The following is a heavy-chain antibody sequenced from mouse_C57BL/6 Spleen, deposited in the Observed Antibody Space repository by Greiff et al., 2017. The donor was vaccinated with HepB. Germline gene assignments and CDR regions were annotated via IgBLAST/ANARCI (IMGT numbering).Heavy chain of an antibody. J-gene: IGHJ2*01. CDR3: ARGEDDGSPYYFDY. Sequence: QVQLQQPGAELVKPGASVTMSCKASGYTFTSYWITWVKQRPGQGLEWIGDIYPGSGSTNYNEKFKSKATLTVDTSSSTAYMQLSSLTSEVSAVYYCARGEDDGSPYYFDYWGQGTTLTVSS. V-gene: IGHV1-55*01. D-gene: IGHD1-1*01. CDR2: IYPGSGST. CDR1: GYTFTSYW.